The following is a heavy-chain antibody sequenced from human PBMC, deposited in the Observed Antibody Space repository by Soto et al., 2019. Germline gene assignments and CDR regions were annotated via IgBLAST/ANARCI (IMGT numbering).Heavy chain of an antibody. J-gene: IGHJ4*01. CDR3: AKAPISLDGGGYYFASFDY. V-gene: IGHV3-23*01. Sequence: DVQLLESGGALVQLGGSLRLSCAASGFTFSRYAMNWVRQAPGKGLEWVSTLSGSGSGSYYPDSLRGRFTISRDNSENNLYLQMNTLRAEDTAVYYCAKAPISLDGGGYYFASFDYWGHGTRVTVSS. CDR2: LSGSGSGS. CDR1: GFTFSRYA. D-gene: IGHD3-22*01.